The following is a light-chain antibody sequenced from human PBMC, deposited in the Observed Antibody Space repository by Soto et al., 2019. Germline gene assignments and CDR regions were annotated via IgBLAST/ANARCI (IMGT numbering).Light chain of an antibody. CDR2: EVS. Sequence: QSALTQPASVSGSPGQSITISCTGTSSDVGGYNYVSWYQQHPGQAPKLMIYEVSNRPSGGSDRFSGSRSGNTASLTISGLQAEDEADYYCSSSTSTSTYVFGTGTKLTVL. J-gene: IGLJ1*01. V-gene: IGLV2-14*01. CDR3: SSSTSTSTYV. CDR1: SSDVGGYNY.